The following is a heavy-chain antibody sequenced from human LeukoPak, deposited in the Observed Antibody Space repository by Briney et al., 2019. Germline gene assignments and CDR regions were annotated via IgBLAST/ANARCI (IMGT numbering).Heavy chain of an antibody. CDR3: ARQTTSMVRGVDYFDY. V-gene: IGHV4-39*01. J-gene: IGHJ4*02. CDR2: IYYSGST. D-gene: IGHD3-10*01. Sequence: TETLTLTCTVSGGSISSSSYYSGWIRQPPGKGLEWTGSIYYSGSTYYNPSLKSRVTISVDTSKNQFSLKLSSVTAADTAVYYCARQTTSMVRGVDYFDYWGQGTLVTVSS. CDR1: GGSISSSSYY.